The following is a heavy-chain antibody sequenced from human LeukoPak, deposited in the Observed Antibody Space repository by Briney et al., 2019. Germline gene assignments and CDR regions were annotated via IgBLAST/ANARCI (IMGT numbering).Heavy chain of an antibody. V-gene: IGHV3-33*01. Sequence: GGSLRLSCAASGFTFSNYGMHWVRQAPGKGLEWVAVMWYDGSNEYSGDSVKGRFTISRDKSKSTLYLQMNSLRAEDTAVYYCARDPYYGSGRYYYGLDLWGQGTTVTVSS. D-gene: IGHD3-10*01. CDR3: ARDPYYGSGRYYYGLDL. J-gene: IGHJ6*02. CDR2: MWYDGSNE. CDR1: GFTFSNYG.